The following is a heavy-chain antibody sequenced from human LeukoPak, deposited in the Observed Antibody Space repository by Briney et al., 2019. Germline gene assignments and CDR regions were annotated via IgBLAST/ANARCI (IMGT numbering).Heavy chain of an antibody. Sequence: SETLSLTCTVSGGSISSYYWSWIRQPPGKGLEWIGYIYYSGSTNYNPSLKSRVTISVDTSKNQFSLKLSSVTAADTAVYYCAGSGDNSFDYFDYWGQGTLVTVSS. CDR2: IYYSGST. CDR1: GGSISSYY. J-gene: IGHJ4*02. V-gene: IGHV4-59*01. CDR3: AGSGDNSFDYFDY. D-gene: IGHD4-23*01.